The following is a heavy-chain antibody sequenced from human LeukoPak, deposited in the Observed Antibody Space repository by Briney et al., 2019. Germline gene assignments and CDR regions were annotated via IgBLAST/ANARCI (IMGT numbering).Heavy chain of an antibody. J-gene: IGHJ4*02. Sequence: GRSLRLSCAASGFTFSSYGMSWVRQAPGKGLEWVSGINWNGGSTGYADSVKGRFTISRDNAKNSLYLQMNSLRAEDTALYYCARDRGYYGSGRVFDYWGQGTLVTVSS. CDR3: ARDRGYYGSGRVFDY. CDR2: INWNGGST. V-gene: IGHV3-20*04. CDR1: GFTFSSYG. D-gene: IGHD3-10*01.